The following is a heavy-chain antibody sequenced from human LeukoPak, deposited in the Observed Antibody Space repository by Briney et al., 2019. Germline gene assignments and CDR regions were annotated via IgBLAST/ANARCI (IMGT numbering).Heavy chain of an antibody. CDR1: GFIFGAYA. CDR3: AKRVTVTTKYFDS. V-gene: IGHV3-23*01. Sequence: PGGSLRLSCAASGFIFGAYAMSWVRQAPGQGLEWVSVIGTGGETHYADSVRGRFTISRNNFKNTLYLQMNSLRAEDTAVYYCAKRVTVTTKYFDSWGQGTLVTVSS. D-gene: IGHD4-17*01. J-gene: IGHJ4*02. CDR2: IGTGGET.